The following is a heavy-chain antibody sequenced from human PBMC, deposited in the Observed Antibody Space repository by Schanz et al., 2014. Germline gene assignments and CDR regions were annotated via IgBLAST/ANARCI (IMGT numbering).Heavy chain of an antibody. V-gene: IGHV1-18*04. Sequence: QVQLVQSGAEVKKPGASVKVSCKATGYMFDTYGFAWVRQAPGQGFEWVGSIIPPLRQTRYAQKFEERVIITADTSTTTVYMDLASLTSDDTAVYFCARIIDGDYLYWGQGTLVTVSS. CDR3: ARIIDGDYLY. CDR1: GYMFDTYG. CDR2: IIPPLRQT. D-gene: IGHD4-17*01. J-gene: IGHJ4*02.